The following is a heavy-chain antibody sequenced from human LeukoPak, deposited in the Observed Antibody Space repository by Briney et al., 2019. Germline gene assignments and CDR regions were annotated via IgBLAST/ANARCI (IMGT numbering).Heavy chain of an antibody. CDR1: GFAFSSYT. CDR2: ISGNGGNS. V-gene: IGHV3-64*01. CDR3: AKTPLAYGSGSQGFDP. J-gene: IGHJ5*02. D-gene: IGHD3-10*01. Sequence: PGGSLRLSCAASGFAFSSYTLHWVRQAPGKGLEFVSAISGNGGNSYYANSVKGRFTISRDNSKNTLYLQMNSLRAEDTAVYYCAKTPLAYGSGSQGFDPWGQGTLVTVSS.